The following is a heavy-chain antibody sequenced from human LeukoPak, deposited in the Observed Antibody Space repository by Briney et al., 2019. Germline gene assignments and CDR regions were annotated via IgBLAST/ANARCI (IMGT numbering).Heavy chain of an antibody. CDR2: INHSGST. Sequence: SETLSLTCAVSGGSFSGYYWSWIRQPPGKGLEWIGEINHSGSTNYNPSLKSRVTISVDTSKKQFSLKLNSVTAADTAVYYCARDWAEWGQGTLVTVSS. D-gene: IGHD7-27*01. CDR1: GGSFSGYY. V-gene: IGHV4-34*01. CDR3: ARDWAE. J-gene: IGHJ4*02.